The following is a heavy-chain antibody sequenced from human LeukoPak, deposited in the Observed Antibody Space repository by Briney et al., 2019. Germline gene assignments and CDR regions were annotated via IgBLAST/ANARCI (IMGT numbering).Heavy chain of an antibody. CDR3: ASGSSDYEYYYYMDG. CDR1: GASISRNY. J-gene: IGHJ6*03. V-gene: IGHV4-59*08. CDR2: KNYIGSS. Sequence: SDTLSLTCTVCGASISRNYWSWIRQPPGKGLVGSGYKNYIGSSHYNPSLKSRVTISVDTSKNQFSLKVSSVTAADTAVYYCASGSSDYEYYYYMDGWGKGTTVSVSS. D-gene: IGHD3-22*01.